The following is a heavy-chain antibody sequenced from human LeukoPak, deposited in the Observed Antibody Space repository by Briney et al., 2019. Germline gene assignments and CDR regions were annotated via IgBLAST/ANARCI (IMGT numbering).Heavy chain of an antibody. V-gene: IGHV1-69*13. J-gene: IGHJ2*01. Sequence: SVKVSCKASGGTFTSYAISWVRQAPGQGLEWMGGIIPIFGTANYAQKFQGRVTITAAESTSTAYMELSSLRSEDTALYYCARKEATGDWYFDLWGRGTLVTVSS. CDR3: ARKEATGDWYFDL. CDR1: GGTFTSYA. CDR2: IIPIFGTA. D-gene: IGHD7-27*01.